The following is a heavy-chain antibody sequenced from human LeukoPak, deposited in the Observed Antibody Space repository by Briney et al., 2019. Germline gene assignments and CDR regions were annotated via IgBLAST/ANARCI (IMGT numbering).Heavy chain of an antibody. V-gene: IGHV3-23*01. CDR2: ISGSGGST. D-gene: IGHD3-9*01. Sequence: PGGSLRLSCTASGFTFSSYAMSWVRQAPGKGLEWVSAISGSGGSTYYADSVKGRFTISRDNSKNTLYLQMNSLRAEDTAVYYCAKDLTGYLRSGDYWGQGTLVTVSS. J-gene: IGHJ4*02. CDR3: AKDLTGYLRSGDY. CDR1: GFTFSSYA.